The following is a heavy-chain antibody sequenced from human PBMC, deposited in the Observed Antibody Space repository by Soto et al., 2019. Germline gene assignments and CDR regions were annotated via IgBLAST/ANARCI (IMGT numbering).Heavy chain of an antibody. V-gene: IGHV3-21*01. Sequence: GGSLRLSCAASGFTFSSYSMNWVRQAPGKGLEWVSSISSSSSYIYYADSVKGRFTISRDNAKNSLYLQMNSLRAEDTAVYYCARDRQDYYDSSGLNDYSGQGTLVTVSS. J-gene: IGHJ4*02. CDR3: ARDRQDYYDSSGLNDY. CDR1: GFTFSSYS. CDR2: ISSSSSYI. D-gene: IGHD3-22*01.